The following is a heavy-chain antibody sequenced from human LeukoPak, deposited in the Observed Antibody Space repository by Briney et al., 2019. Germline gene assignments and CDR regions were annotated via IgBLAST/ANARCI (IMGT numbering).Heavy chain of an antibody. CDR3: ARGGASGSYVFDY. V-gene: IGHV3-13*01. CDR1: GFIFSSYD. D-gene: IGHD3-22*01. J-gene: IGHJ4*02. CDR2: IGSAGDT. Sequence: GGSLRLSCAASGFIFSSYDMHWVRQGTGKGLEWVSSIGSAGDTYYVGSVKGRFTISRENAKKSLYPQMNSLRAEDTAVYYCARGGASGSYVFDYWGQGTLVTVPS.